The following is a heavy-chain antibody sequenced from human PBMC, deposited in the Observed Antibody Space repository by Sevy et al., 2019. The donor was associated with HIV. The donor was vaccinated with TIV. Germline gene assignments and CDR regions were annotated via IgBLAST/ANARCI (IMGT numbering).Heavy chain of an antibody. J-gene: IGHJ6*03. D-gene: IGHD6-19*01. CDR2: ISGGNNYI. Sequence: GGSLRLSCAASGFIFSTHIMNWVRQAPGQGLEWVSSISGGNNYIYYADSLKGRFTISRDNAKNSLYLQIDSLRAEDTAVYYCAREQSGWSIYNYHYMDVWGKGTTVTVSS. CDR1: GFIFSTHI. V-gene: IGHV3-21*01. CDR3: AREQSGWSIYNYHYMDV.